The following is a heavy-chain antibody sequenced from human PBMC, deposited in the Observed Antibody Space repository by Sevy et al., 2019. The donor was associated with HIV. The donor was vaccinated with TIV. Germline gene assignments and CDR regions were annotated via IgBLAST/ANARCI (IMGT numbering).Heavy chain of an antibody. CDR2: INSDGSST. Sequence: GGSLRLSCAASGLTFSSYWMHWVRQAPGKGLVWVSCINSDGSSTSYADSVKGRFTISRDNAKNTLYLQMNSLRAEDTAVYDCAREDGYSYGPDYWGQGTLVTVSS. V-gene: IGHV3-74*01. J-gene: IGHJ4*02. CDR3: AREDGYSYGPDY. CDR1: GLTFSSYW. D-gene: IGHD5-18*01.